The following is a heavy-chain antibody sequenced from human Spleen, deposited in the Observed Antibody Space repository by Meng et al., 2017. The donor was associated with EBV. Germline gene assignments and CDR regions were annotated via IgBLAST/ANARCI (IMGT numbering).Heavy chain of an antibody. D-gene: IGHD4-17*01. V-gene: IGHV4-4*02. Sequence: QSPLQESCPGLAKPSGTLSCTCGVSGGSISSSKWWSWVRQPPGKGLEWIGEIHHSGSTNFNPSLKRRVTISVDKSKNQFSLKLSSVTAADTAVYYCATTYGDDSHYFDYWGQGTLVTVSS. CDR3: ATTYGDDSHYFDY. J-gene: IGHJ4*02. CDR2: IHHSGST. CDR1: GGSISSSKW.